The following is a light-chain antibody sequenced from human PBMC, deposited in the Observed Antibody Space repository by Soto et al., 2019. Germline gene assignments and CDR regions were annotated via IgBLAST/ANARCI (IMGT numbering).Light chain of an antibody. CDR3: CSYAGSSTLV. CDR1: NNDFGNYNL. Sequence: QSVLTQSASVSGSPGQSITISCTGTNNDFGNYNLVSWYQQHPGKAPKLMIFEGTKRPSGVSNRFSGSKSGNTASLTVSGLQAEDEADYYCCSYAGSSTLVFGTGTKVTVL. CDR2: EGT. J-gene: IGLJ1*01. V-gene: IGLV2-23*01.